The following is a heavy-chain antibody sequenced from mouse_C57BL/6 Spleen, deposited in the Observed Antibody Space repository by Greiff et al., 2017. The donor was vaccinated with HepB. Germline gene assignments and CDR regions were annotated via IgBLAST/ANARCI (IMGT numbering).Heavy chain of an antibody. V-gene: IGHV1-59*01. CDR1: GYTFTSYW. J-gene: IGHJ2*01. D-gene: IGHD3-1*01. CDR2: IDPSDSYT. CDR3: ARPSGYPDYFDY. Sequence: QVQLKQPGAELVRPGTSVKLSCKASGYTFTSYWMHWVKQRPGQGLEWIGVIDPSDSYTNYNQKFKGKATLTVDTSSSTAYMQLSSLTSEDSAVYYCARPSGYPDYFDYWGQGTTLTVSS.